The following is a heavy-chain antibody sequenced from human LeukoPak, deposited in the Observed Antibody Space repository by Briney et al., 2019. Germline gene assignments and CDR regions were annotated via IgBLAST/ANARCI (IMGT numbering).Heavy chain of an antibody. D-gene: IGHD3-10*01. J-gene: IGHJ4*02. Sequence: GGSLRLSCAASGFSFSDYYMSGIRQAPGKGLEWVSYMSNSGSTIYYADSVKGRFTISRDNTKNSLYLQMNSLRAEDTAVYYCASVLWFGGIFFDYWGQGTLVTVSS. CDR1: GFSFSDYY. CDR3: ASVLWFGGIFFDY. V-gene: IGHV3-11*01. CDR2: MSNSGSTI.